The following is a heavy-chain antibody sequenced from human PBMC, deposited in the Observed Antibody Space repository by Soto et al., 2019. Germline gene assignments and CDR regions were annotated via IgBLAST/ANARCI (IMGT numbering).Heavy chain of an antibody. CDR1: GFTFSSYW. V-gene: IGHV3-74*01. CDR3: VRERASWHHDAFDI. CDR2: INSDGSST. Sequence: EVQLVESGGGLVQPGGSLRLSCAASGFTFSSYWMHWVRQAPGKGLVWVSRINSDGSSTTYAGSVKGRSTISRDNAKNTVYLQMNSLRAEDTAVYYCVRERASWHHDAFDIWGQGTMVTVSP. J-gene: IGHJ3*02.